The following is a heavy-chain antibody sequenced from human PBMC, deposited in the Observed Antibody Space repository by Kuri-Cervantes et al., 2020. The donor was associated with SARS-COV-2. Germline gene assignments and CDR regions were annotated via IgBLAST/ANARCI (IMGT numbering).Heavy chain of an antibody. V-gene: IGHV5-51*01. J-gene: IGHJ3*02. Sequence: GESLKISCKGSGYSFTKHWIGWVRQMPGKGLEWMGIIWPGDSNIRDTPSFQDQVTISVDTSISTAYLQWSSLKASDTAMYYCARHGAARTQFDPFDIWGQGTMVTVSS. CDR3: ARHGAARTQFDPFDI. CDR2: IWPGDSNI. CDR1: GYSFTKHW. D-gene: IGHD6-6*01.